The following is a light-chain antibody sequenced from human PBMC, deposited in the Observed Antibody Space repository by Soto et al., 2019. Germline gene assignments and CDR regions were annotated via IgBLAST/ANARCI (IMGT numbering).Light chain of an antibody. CDR2: GAS. CDR1: QGISIY. CDR3: QNYNSAPIT. V-gene: IGKV1-27*01. J-gene: IGKJ5*01. Sequence: DIQMTQYPSSLSASLRDRVTITCLASQGISIYLAWYQQAAGKVPKHLIYGASKLQSGVPSRFRGGGSGTNFTLTISSLQPEDVGTYYCQNYNSAPITFGQGTRLEIK.